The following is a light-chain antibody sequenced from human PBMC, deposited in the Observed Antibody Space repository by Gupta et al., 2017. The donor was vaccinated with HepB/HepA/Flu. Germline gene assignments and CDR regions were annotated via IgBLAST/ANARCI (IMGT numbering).Light chain of an antibody. V-gene: IGKV1-5*03. Sequence: DLQMNQFPSTLSASIGDRVTITCRSSDNVNRWLAWYQQKPGRAPKLLINQASNLENGGSSRFRGRGSGTEFTLTISRLQPDDFATYYCQQFQSESFTFGQGTKVEVK. CDR2: QAS. J-gene: IGKJ1*01. CDR3: QQFQSESFT. CDR1: DNVNRW.